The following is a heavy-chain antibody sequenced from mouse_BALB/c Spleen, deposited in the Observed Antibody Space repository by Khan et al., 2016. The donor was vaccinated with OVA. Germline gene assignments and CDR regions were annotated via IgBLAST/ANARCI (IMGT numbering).Heavy chain of an antibody. CDR2: IYPGTNTT. CDR1: GYIFTSYW. CDR3: AREEALYYFDY. V-gene: IGHV1S132*01. J-gene: IGHJ2*01. Sequence: QVQLKQSGAELVRPGASVNLSCKTSGYIFTSYWIHWVKQRSGQGLEWIARIYPGTNTTYYNEKLKDKATLTADKSSSTVYMQLRSLKSEDSAVYVCAREEALYYFDYGGQGTTLTVSS. D-gene: IGHD3-2*02.